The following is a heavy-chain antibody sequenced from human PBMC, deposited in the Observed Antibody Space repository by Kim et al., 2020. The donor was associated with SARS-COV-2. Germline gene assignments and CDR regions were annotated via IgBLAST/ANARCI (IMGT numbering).Heavy chain of an antibody. D-gene: IGHD1-26*01. CDR3: ANGIVGGTTAWLFRTPYYFDY. CDR2: ISGSGGST. CDR1: GFTFSSYA. V-gene: IGHV3-23*01. Sequence: GGSLRLSCAASGFTFSSYAMSWVRQAPGKGLEWVSAISGSGGSTYYADSVKGRFTISRDNSKNTLYLQMNSLRAEDTAVYYCANGIVGGTTAWLFRTPYYFDYWGQGTLVTVSS. J-gene: IGHJ4*02.